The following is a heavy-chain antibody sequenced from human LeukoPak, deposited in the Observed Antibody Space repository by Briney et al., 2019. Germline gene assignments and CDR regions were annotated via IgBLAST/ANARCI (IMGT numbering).Heavy chain of an antibody. Sequence: GGSLRLSCAASGFSFSSYWMQWVRQATGKGLVWVSHIHSDGSSTTYADSVKGRFTISRDNAKNSLYLQMNSLRAEDTAVYYCARGTYSTPRGDWFDPWGQGTLVTVSS. CDR1: GFSFSSYW. V-gene: IGHV3-74*01. CDR2: IHSDGSST. D-gene: IGHD2-2*01. J-gene: IGHJ5*02. CDR3: ARGTYSTPRGDWFDP.